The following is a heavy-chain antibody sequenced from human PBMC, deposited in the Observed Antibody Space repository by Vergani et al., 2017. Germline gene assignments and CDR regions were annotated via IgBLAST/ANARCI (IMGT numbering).Heavy chain of an antibody. D-gene: IGHD6-13*01. V-gene: IGHV1-69*13. CDR2: IIPIFGTA. CDR3: ARDGVAAAGTRDYYYYMDV. J-gene: IGHJ6*03. Sequence: QVQLVQSGAEVKKPGASVKVSCKVSGYTLTELSMHWVRQAPGKGLEWMGGIIPIFGTANYAQKFQGRVTITADESTSTAYMELSSLRSEDTAVYYCARDGVAAAGTRDYYYYMDVWGKGTTVTVSS. CDR1: GYTLTELS.